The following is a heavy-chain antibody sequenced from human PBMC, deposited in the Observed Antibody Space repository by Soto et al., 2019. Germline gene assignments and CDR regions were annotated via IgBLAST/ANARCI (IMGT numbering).Heavy chain of an antibody. CDR2: IKHDGSEK. J-gene: IGHJ4*02. CDR3: ARDNFWASDH. D-gene: IGHD1-1*01. CDR1: GFTFSSYW. V-gene: IGHV3-7*01. Sequence: GGSLRLSCAASGFTFSSYWMSWVRQAPGKGLEWVTNIKHDGSEKYYVDSVKGRFTVSRDNAKNSLFLQMNRLRAEDTAVYYCARDNFWASDHWGQGTLVTVSS.